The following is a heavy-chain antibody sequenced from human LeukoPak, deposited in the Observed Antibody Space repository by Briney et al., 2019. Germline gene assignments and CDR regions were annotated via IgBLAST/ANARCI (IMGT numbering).Heavy chain of an antibody. Sequence: PGGSLSHSCAASGFTFSSYEMNWVRQAPGKGREWVSKISSSGSAIYYADSVKGRFTISRENAKSTLYLQMNSLRAEDAAVYYCARWGSLGYWGQGTLVTVSS. D-gene: IGHD3-16*01. CDR1: GFTFSSYE. J-gene: IGHJ4*02. V-gene: IGHV3-48*03. CDR3: ARWGSLGY. CDR2: ISSSGSAI.